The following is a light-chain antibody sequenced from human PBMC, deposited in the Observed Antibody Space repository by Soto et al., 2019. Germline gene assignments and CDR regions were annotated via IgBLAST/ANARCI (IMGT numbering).Light chain of an antibody. CDR2: EVS. J-gene: IGLJ1*01. V-gene: IGLV2-23*02. CDR3: CSYAGTYV. Sequence: QSALTQPASVSGSPGQSITISCTGTSSDVGSYNLVSWYQHHPGKAPKLMIFEVSKRPSGVSNRFSGPKSGNTASLTISGLQAEDEAEYYCCSYAGTYVFGTGTKLTVL. CDR1: SSDVGSYNL.